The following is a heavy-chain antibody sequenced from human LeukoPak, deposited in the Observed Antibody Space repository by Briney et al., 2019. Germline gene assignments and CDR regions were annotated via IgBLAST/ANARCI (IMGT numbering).Heavy chain of an antibody. J-gene: IGHJ3*02. CDR1: GGSFSGYY. CDR3: ARDLSVRAFDI. CDR2: INHSGST. D-gene: IGHD3-10*02. Sequence: SETLSLTCAVYGGSFSGYYWSWIRQPPGKGLEWIGEINHSGSTNYNPSLKRRVTISLDTSKKQFSLRLSSVTAADTAVYYCARDLSVRAFDIWGQGTMVTVSS. V-gene: IGHV4-34*01.